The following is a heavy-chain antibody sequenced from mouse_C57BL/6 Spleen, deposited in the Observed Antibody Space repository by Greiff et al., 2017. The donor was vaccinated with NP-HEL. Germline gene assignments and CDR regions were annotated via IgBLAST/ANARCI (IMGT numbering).Heavy chain of an antibody. CDR3: TNLVFDV. J-gene: IGHJ1*03. V-gene: IGHV6-3*01. Sequence: EVKVEESGGGLVQPGGSMKLSCVASGFTFSNYWMNWVRQSPEKGLEWVAQIRLKSDNYATHYAESVKGRFTISRDDSKSSVYLQMNNLRAEDTGIYYCTNLVFDVWGTGTTVTVSS. CDR1: GFTFSNYW. CDR2: IRLKSDNYAT.